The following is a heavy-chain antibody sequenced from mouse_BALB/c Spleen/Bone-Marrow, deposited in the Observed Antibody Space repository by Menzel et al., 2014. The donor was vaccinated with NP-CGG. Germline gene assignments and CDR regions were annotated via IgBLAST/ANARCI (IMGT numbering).Heavy chain of an antibody. CDR2: IYPGSGSA. CDR3: TPRLRY. V-gene: IGHV1S22*01. J-gene: IGHJ2*01. Sequence: LQQPGSELVRPGASVKLSCKASGYTFTSYWMHWVKQRPGQGLEWIGNIYPGSGSANYDEKFKSKATLTVDTSSSTAYMQLSNLTSEDSAVYYCTPRLRYWGQGTTLTVSS. CDR1: GYTFTSYW. D-gene: IGHD1-2*01.